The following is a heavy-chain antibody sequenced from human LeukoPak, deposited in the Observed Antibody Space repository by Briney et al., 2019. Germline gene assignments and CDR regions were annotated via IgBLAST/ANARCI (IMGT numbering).Heavy chain of an antibody. D-gene: IGHD6-19*01. V-gene: IGHV4-59*08. J-gene: IGHJ6*03. CDR2: IYYSGST. CDR1: GGSISSYY. CDR3: ARVSGQFYFYYYMDV. Sequence: PSETLSLTCTVSGGSISSYYWSWIRQPPGKGPEWIGNIYYSGSTNYNPSLKSRVTISVDTSKNQFSLKLSSVTAADTAVYYCARVSGQFYFYYYMDVWGKGTTVTISS.